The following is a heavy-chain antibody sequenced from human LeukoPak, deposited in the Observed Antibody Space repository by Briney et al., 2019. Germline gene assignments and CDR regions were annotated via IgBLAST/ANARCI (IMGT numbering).Heavy chain of an antibody. J-gene: IGHJ6*02. CDR1: GFSLSMYW. D-gene: IGHD1-7*01. V-gene: IGHV3-15*04. CDR3: TTDEDWNYARKDV. CDR2: TVSEIDGGTT. Sequence: PGGSLRLSCTAAGFSLSMYWMSWVRQAPGKGLEWVGQTVSEIDGGTTDYAAPVKGRFTISRDDSKSTLYLQMNSLKIEDTAVYYCTTDEDWNYARKDVWGQGATVIVSS.